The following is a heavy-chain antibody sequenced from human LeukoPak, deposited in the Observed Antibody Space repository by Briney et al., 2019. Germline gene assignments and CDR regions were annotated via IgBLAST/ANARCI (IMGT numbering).Heavy chain of an antibody. Sequence: GSLRLSXXXXGFTFSTYVMSWVRQAPGKGLEWVSSVSGENRNRYYADSVQGRFTISRDNSKSTLFLQMNSLSVEDTAVYYCAKGISVDGYNFERGADFWGQGILVTVSS. J-gene: IGHJ4*02. CDR2: VSGENRNR. D-gene: IGHD5-24*01. CDR1: GFTFSTYV. CDR3: AKGISVDGYNFERGADF. V-gene: IGHV3-23*01.